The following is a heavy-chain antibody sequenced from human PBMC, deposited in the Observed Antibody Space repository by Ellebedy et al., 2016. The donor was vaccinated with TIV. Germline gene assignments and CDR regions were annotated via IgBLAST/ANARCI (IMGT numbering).Heavy chain of an antibody. J-gene: IGHJ4*02. Sequence: GESLKISCAASGFTFSSYGMHWVRQAPGKGLEWVAVIWYDGSNKYYADSVKGRFTISRDNSKNTLYLQMNSLRAEDTAVYYCARDRDYGTFDYWGQGTLVTVSS. CDR3: ARDRDYGTFDY. CDR1: GFTFSSYG. V-gene: IGHV3-33*01. D-gene: IGHD4-17*01. CDR2: IWYDGSNK.